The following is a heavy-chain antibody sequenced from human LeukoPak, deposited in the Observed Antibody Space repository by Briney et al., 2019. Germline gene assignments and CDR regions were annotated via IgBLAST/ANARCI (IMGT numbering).Heavy chain of an antibody. J-gene: IGHJ5*01. CDR2: SYHSGST. CDR3: ARDSLCRSTIREPLNWFDS. CDR1: GYSISSGYY. Sequence: SETLTLTCAVSGYSISSGYYWGWIRQPPGKGLEWIGSSYHSGSTYYNPSLKSRVTISVDTSKNQFSLKLSSVTAADTAVYYCARDSLCRSTIREPLNWFDSWGQGTLVTVSS. V-gene: IGHV4-38-2*02. D-gene: IGHD2-2*01.